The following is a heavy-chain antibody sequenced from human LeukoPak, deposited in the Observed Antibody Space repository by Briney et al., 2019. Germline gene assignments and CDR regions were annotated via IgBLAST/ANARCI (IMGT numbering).Heavy chain of an antibody. J-gene: IGHJ3*02. CDR3: ARDRATVVTEDAFDI. V-gene: IGHV3-30*03. D-gene: IGHD4-23*01. Sequence: GGSLRLSCAASGFTFSSYGMHWVRQAPGKGLEWVAVISYDGSNKYYADSVKGRFTISRDNSKNTLYLQMNSLRAEDTAVYYCARDRATVVTEDAFDIWGQGTMVTVSS. CDR2: ISYDGSNK. CDR1: GFTFSSYG.